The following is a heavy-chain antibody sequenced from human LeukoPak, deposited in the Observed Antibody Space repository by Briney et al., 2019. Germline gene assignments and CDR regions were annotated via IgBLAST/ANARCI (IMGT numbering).Heavy chain of an antibody. CDR2: IYPGDSDT. CDR1: GYSFTSYW. D-gene: IGHD6-19*01. Sequence: GESLKISCKGSGYSFTSYWIGWVRTMPGKGLEWMGIIYPGDSDTRYSPSFQGQVTISADKSISTAYLQLSSLKASDTAMYYCARRLAVASYGMDVWGQGTTVTVSS. CDR3: ARRLAVASYGMDV. V-gene: IGHV5-51*01. J-gene: IGHJ6*02.